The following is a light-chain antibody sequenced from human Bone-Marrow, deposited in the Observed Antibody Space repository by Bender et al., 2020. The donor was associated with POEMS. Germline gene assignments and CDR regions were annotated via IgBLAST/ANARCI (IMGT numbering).Light chain of an antibody. CDR1: NTNIFIGFD. V-gene: IGLV1-40*01. CDR2: ANI. J-gene: IGLJ3*02. CDR3: QSFDTSLSGWV. Sequence: LTHPPSFSFSPLHIFTISFTFINTNIFIGFDVNWYQVLPGTAPRLLIYANINRPSGVPDRFPGSKSGTSVSLAITGLQAEDEADYYCQSFDTSLSGWVFGAGTKLTV.